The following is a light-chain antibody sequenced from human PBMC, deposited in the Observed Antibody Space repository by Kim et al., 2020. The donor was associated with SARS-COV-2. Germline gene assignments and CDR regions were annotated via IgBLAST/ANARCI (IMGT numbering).Light chain of an antibody. CDR1: QGIRNH. CDR2: GAS. V-gene: IGKV1-9*01. J-gene: IGKJ4*01. CDR3: QHSNSYPIT. Sequence: GDRVTITCRASQGIRNHLAWYQQKPGKAPKLLIYGASTLQRGVSSRFSGSGSATEFTLTVSSLQPEDVATYYCQHSNSYPITFG.